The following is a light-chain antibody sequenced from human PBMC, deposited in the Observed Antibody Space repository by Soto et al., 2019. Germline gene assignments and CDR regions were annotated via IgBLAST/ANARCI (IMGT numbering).Light chain of an antibody. V-gene: IGLV2-14*01. Sequence: HSVLTRPASVSGSPGEWITISCIGTSSDIGRYNYVSWYQQYPGKAPKFIIYDVSNRPSGVSNRFSGSKSGNTASLTISGLQAEDEADYYCSSYISSSTYVFGTGTKVTVL. CDR2: DVS. CDR1: SSDIGRYNY. J-gene: IGLJ1*01. CDR3: SSYISSSTYV.